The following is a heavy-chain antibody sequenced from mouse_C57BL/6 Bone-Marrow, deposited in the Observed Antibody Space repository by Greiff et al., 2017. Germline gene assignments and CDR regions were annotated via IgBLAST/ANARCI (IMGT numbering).Heavy chain of an antibody. CDR3: ARSKATTPMDY. Sequence: LVESGAELARPGASVKLSCKASGYTFTSYGISWVKQRTGQGLEWIGEIYPRSGNTYYNEKFKGKATLTADKSSSTAYMELRSLTSEDSAVYFCARSKATTPMDYWGQGTTLTVSS. CDR2: IYPRSGNT. D-gene: IGHD1-1*01. V-gene: IGHV1-81*01. J-gene: IGHJ2*01. CDR1: GYTFTSYG.